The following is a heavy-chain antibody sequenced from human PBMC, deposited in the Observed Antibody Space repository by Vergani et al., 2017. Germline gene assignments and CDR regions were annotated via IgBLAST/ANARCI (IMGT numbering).Heavy chain of an antibody. CDR3: AGSKYGDQFDY. Sequence: QLQLQESGPGLVKPSETLSLTCTVSGGSISSSSYYWGWIRQPPGKGLEWIGSIYYSGSTYYNPSLKSRVTISVDTSTNQFSLKLSSVTAADTAVYYCAGSKYGDQFDYWGQGTLVTVSS. J-gene: IGHJ4*02. V-gene: IGHV4-39*07. CDR2: IYYSGST. CDR1: GGSISSSSYY. D-gene: IGHD4-17*01.